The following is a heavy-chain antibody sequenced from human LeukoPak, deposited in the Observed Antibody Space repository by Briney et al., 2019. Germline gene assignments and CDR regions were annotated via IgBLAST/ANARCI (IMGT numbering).Heavy chain of an antibody. D-gene: IGHD3-22*01. CDR3: AGGYSSGYYFVSY. Sequence: PSETLSLTCAVYGGSFSGYYWSWIRQPPGKGLEWIGEINHSGSTNYNPSLKSRVTISVDTSKNQFSLKLSSVTAADTAVYYCAGGYSSGYYFVSYWGQGTLVTVSS. CDR1: GGSFSGYY. CDR2: INHSGST. V-gene: IGHV4-34*01. J-gene: IGHJ4*02.